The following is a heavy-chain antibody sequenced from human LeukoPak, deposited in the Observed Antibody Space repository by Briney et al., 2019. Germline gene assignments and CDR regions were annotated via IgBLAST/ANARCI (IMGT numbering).Heavy chain of an antibody. Sequence: SETLSLTCTVSGGSISSYYWSWIRQPAGKGLEWIGRIYTSGSTNYNPPLKSRVTMSVDTSKNQFSLKLSSVTAADTAVYYCAGDRGTWNDDGFDYWGQGTLVTVSS. CDR2: IYTSGST. CDR1: GGSISSYY. J-gene: IGHJ4*02. V-gene: IGHV4-4*07. CDR3: AGDRGTWNDDGFDY. D-gene: IGHD1-1*01.